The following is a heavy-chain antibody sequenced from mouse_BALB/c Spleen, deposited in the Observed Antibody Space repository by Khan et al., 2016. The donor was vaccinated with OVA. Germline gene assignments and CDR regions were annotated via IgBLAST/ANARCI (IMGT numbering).Heavy chain of an antibody. D-gene: IGHD1-1*01. Sequence: EVKLLESGPGLVKPSQSLSLTCSVTGHSITSGYRWNWIRQFPGNKLEWMGYISYDGSNNYKPSLKNRISITRETSKNQFFRKLNSVGAEDTATYYCARGGAVVPYWYFDVWGAGTTVTVSS. J-gene: IGHJ1*01. CDR1: GHSITSGYR. CDR2: ISYDGSN. V-gene: IGHV3-6*02. CDR3: ARGGAVVPYWYFDV.